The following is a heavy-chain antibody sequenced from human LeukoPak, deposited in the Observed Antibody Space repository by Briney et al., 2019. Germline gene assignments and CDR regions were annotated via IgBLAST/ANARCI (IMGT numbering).Heavy chain of an antibody. CDR1: GYTFTNYG. CDR2: INAYNGNT. CDR3: TRAERTRITTFGLVTNYFYYYMDV. V-gene: IGHV1-18*01. D-gene: IGHD3-3*01. J-gene: IGHJ6*03. Sequence: ASVKVSCKASGYTFTNYGVSWVRQAPGQGLDWMGWINAYNGNTNYVEKLQGRVTMTTDTSTNTAHMELRSLKSDDTAIYYCTRAERTRITTFGLVTNYFYYYMDVWGKGTTVTVSS.